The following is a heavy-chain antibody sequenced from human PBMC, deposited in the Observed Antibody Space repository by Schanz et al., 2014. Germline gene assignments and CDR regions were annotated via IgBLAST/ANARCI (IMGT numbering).Heavy chain of an antibody. CDR3: ARTTNPFNFDSWPYLDY. J-gene: IGHJ4*02. D-gene: IGHD3-9*01. CDR1: GLRFSDQS. CDR2: IYGGST. V-gene: IGHV3-66*01. Sequence: EVQLVESGGGLVKPGGTLRLACEASGLRFSDQSMHWVRQGPGKGLEWVSFIYGGSTYYTDSVKGRFTISRDNSKNTLYLQMNSLRAEDTAVYYCARTTNPFNFDSWPYLDYWGQGTLVTVSS.